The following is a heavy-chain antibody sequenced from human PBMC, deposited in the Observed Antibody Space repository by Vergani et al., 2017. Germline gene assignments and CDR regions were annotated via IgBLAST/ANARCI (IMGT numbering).Heavy chain of an antibody. D-gene: IGHD1/OR15-1a*01. CDR3: GRKQSPASLMDKPIDI. CDR1: GFIFSDYY. J-gene: IGHJ5*02. V-gene: IGHV3-11*01. CDR2: ISDGGETK. Sequence: QVQLVASGGGLVRPGGSLRLSCAASGFIFSDYYMTWILQTPGKGLEWLAHISDGGETKMYAESLKGRFTVSRDNTKNLLILQMKTLKVDDTATYYCGRKQSPASLMDKPIDIWGQGTLVTVSS.